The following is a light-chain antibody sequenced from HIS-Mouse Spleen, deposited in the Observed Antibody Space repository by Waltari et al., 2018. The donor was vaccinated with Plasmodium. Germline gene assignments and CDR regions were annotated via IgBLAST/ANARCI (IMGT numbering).Light chain of an antibody. J-gene: IGKJ1*01. CDR1: QSISSY. CDR2: AAS. CDR3: QQSYSTWT. V-gene: IGKV1-39*01. Sequence: DIQMTQSPSSLSASVGDRVTITCRASQSISSYLNWYQQKPGKAPKLLIYAASSLQSGGPSRFSGSGSWTDFTLTISSLQPEDVATYYCQQSYSTWTFGQGTKVEIK.